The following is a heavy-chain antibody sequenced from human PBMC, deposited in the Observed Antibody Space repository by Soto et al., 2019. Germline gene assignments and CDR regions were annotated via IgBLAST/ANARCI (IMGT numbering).Heavy chain of an antibody. D-gene: IGHD1-26*01. Sequence: SETLSLTCTVSGGSVSSGSYYWSWIRQPPGKGLAWIGYIYYSGSTNYNPSLKSRVTISVDTSKNQFSLKLSSVTAADTAVYYCARVPPNTKYSGSYYVRDYWGQGTQVTVSS. CDR3: ARVPPNTKYSGSYYVRDY. J-gene: IGHJ4*02. CDR1: GGSVSSGSYY. V-gene: IGHV4-61*01. CDR2: IYYSGST.